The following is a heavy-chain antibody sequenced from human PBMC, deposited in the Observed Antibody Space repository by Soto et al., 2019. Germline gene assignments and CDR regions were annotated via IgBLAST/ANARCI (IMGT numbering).Heavy chain of an antibody. CDR2: TNGYNGDT. Sequence: ASVKVSCKASGYTFTSYGIGWVRQAPGQGLEWMGWTNGYNGDTNYAQKLQGRVTVTTDTSTSTAYMELRSLTSDDTAVYYCARDKDRVSARSVPQFDYGGQGTLVTVSS. CDR1: GYTFTSYG. J-gene: IGHJ4*01. D-gene: IGHD2-21*02. V-gene: IGHV1-18*04. CDR3: ARDKDRVSARSVPQFDY.